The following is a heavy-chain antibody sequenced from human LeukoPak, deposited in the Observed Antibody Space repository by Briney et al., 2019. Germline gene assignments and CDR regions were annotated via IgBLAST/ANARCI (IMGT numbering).Heavy chain of an antibody. CDR1: GASISSTIYY. CDR2: VFYSENT. CDR3: ARSGYCSGGSCSYYYYYYGMDV. D-gene: IGHD2-15*01. V-gene: IGHV4-39*07. J-gene: IGHJ6*02. Sequence: SETLSLTCTVSGASISSTIYYWGWIRQPPGKGLEWIGSVFYSENTYYNPSLKSRVTISVDTSKNQFSLKLSSVTAADTAVYYCARSGYCSGGSCSYYYYYYGMDVWGQGTTVTVSS.